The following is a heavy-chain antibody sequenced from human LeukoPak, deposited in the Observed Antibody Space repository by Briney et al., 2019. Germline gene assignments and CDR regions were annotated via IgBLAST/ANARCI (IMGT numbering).Heavy chain of an antibody. Sequence: PGGSLRLSCSTSGFTFGDYAMSWVRQAPGKGLEWVGFIQAKAYGGATKYAASVDGRFSISRDDSQSIANLQMNDLKTEDTAVSYCTRAPHPRCSSSGCYLDYWGQGTLVTVSS. J-gene: IGHJ4*02. CDR2: IQAKAYGGAT. D-gene: IGHD2-2*01. V-gene: IGHV3-49*04. CDR3: TRAPHPRCSSSGCYLDY. CDR1: GFTFGDYA.